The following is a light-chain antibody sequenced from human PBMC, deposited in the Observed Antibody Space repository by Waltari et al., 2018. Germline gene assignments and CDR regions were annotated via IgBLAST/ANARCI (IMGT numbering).Light chain of an antibody. CDR1: SGTTVCSYR. CDR3: MIWHNNAVV. V-gene: IGLV5-45*03. Sequence: QAVLPQPSSLSASPGASASLTCTLRSGTTVCSYRIYLYQQKPGSPPQSLLRYKSDPDKHQDSRVPRRFSGSKDASANAGILLISGLQSEDEADYYCMIWHNNAVVFGGGTTLTVL. J-gene: IGLJ2*01. CDR2: YKSDPDK.